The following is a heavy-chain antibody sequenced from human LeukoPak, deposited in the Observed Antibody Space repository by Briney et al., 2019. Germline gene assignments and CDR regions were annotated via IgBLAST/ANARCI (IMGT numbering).Heavy chain of an antibody. CDR2: ISTSSSYI. D-gene: IGHD3-9*01. CDR1: GFTFSRNS. Sequence: GGSLRLSCAASGFTFSRNSMNWVRQAPGKGLEWVSSISTSSSYIYYADSVKGRFTISRDNAKNSLYLQMNSLRAEDMAVYYCARASDILTGFDYWGQGTLVTVSS. CDR3: ARASDILTGFDY. J-gene: IGHJ4*02. V-gene: IGHV3-21*01.